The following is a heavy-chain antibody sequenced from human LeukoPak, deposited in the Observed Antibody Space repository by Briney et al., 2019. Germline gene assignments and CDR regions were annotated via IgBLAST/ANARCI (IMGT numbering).Heavy chain of an antibody. J-gene: IGHJ3*02. D-gene: IGHD7-27*01. CDR1: GFTFSNAW. CDR2: IKSKTDGGTT. V-gene: IGHV3-15*01. CDR3: TTEPWGTRAFDI. Sequence: GGSLRLSCAASGFTFSNAWMSWVRQAPGKGLEWVGRIKSKTDGGTTDYAAPVKGRFTISRDDSKNTLYLQMNSLKTEDTAVYYCTTEPWGTRAFDIWGQGTMVTVSS.